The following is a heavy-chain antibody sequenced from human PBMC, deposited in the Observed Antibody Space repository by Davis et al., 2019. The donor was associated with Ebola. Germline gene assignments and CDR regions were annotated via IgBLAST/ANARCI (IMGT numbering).Heavy chain of an antibody. CDR1: GFPFTTYS. J-gene: IGHJ4*02. Sequence: GESLKISCAASGFPFTTYSMNWVRQAPGKGLEWVAVISYDGSNKYYADSVKGRFTISRDNSKNTLYLQMNSLRAEDTAVYYCAKDRPYDSSGFDYWGQGTLVTVSS. D-gene: IGHD3-22*01. V-gene: IGHV3-30*18. CDR3: AKDRPYDSSGFDY. CDR2: ISYDGSNK.